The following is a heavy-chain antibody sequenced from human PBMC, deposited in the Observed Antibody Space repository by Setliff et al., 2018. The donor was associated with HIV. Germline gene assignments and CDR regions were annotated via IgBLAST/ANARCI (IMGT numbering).Heavy chain of an antibody. J-gene: IGHJ3*01. CDR2: LYYSGTT. D-gene: IGHD3-3*01. CDR3: ARDATYYNFWSGSYDAFDV. CDR1: GGSISSSSYY. V-gene: IGHV4-39*02. Sequence: SETLSLTCTVSGGSISSSSYYWGWIRQPPGKGLEWIGSLYYSGTTYYNPSLKSRLTISVDTSKNQFSLKLSSVTAADTAVYYCARDATYYNFWSGSYDAFDVWGPGTMVTVS.